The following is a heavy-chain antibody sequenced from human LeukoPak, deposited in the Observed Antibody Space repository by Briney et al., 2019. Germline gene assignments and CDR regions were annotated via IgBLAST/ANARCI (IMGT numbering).Heavy chain of an antibody. CDR3: TSLTSPWAAFDI. D-gene: IGHD6-6*01. V-gene: IGHV3-30*03. CDR2: ISYDGSNK. J-gene: IGHJ3*02. Sequence: GGSLRLSCAASGFTFSTYWMSWVRQAPGKGLEWVAVISYDGSNKYYADSVKGRFTISRDNSKNTLYLQMNSLRAEDTAVYYCTSLTSPWAAFDIWGQGTMVTVSS. CDR1: GFTFSTYW.